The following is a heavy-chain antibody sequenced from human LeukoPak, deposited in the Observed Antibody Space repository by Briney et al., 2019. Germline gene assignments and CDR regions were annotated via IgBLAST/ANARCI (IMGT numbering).Heavy chain of an antibody. CDR3: ASEGLDN. CDR2: ISSSSSYI. J-gene: IGHJ4*02. V-gene: IGHV3-21*01. Sequence: GGSLRLSCAASGFTFSSYAMNWVRQAPGKGLEWVSSISSSSSYIYYADSVKGRFTISRDNAKNSVYLQMNSLRAEDTAVYYCASEGLDNWGQGTLVTVSS. CDR1: GFTFSSYA.